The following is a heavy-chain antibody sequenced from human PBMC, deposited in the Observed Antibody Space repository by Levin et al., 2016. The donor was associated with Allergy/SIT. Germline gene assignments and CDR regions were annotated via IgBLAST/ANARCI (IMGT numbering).Heavy chain of an antibody. CDR3: RIQFYYGMDV. D-gene: IGHD5-18*01. CDR1: GYTFTNYD. V-gene: IGHV1-8*01. J-gene: IGHJ6*02. Sequence: ASVKVSCKASGYTFTNYDIDWVRQASGQGLEWMGWMNPNSDNTGYAQKFQGRATMTRNTSISTAYMELSSLRSEDTAVYYCRIQFYYGMDVWGQGTTITVSS. CDR2: MNPNSDNT.